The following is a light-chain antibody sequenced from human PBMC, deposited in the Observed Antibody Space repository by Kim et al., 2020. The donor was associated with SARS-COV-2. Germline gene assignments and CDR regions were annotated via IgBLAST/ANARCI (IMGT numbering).Light chain of an antibody. CDR3: LQHTGYPYT. V-gene: IGKV1-17*03. CDR1: RDISNY. J-gene: IGKJ2*01. CDR2: ATS. Sequence: DIQMTQSPSATSASVGDRVTITCRATRDISNYLSWFQQKPGKAPQRLIYATSTLHSGVPSRFSGSVSGTEFTLTITNVQPQDVATYYCLQHTGYPYTFGRGTKLEI.